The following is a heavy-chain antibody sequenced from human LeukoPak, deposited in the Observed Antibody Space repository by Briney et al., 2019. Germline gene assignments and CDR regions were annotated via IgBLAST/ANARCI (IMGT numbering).Heavy chain of an antibody. CDR1: GFTVSNNY. J-gene: IGHJ3*02. D-gene: IGHD1-14*01. Sequence: GGSLRLSCTASGFTVSNNYMSWVRQAPGKGLEWVSISYSDSNTNYADSVKGRFTISRDTSQNTLPLQMNSLRAEDTAVYYCVRKNRDFHAAFDIWGQGTVVTVSS. CDR3: VRKNRDFHAAFDI. CDR2: SYSDSNT. V-gene: IGHV3-53*01.